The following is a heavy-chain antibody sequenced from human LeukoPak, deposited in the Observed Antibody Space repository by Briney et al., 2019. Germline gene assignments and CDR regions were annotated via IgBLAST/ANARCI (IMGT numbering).Heavy chain of an antibody. J-gene: IGHJ4*02. V-gene: IGHV1-2*02. Sequence: ASAKISCKASGYTFRGNYIHWLRQAPQQGVEWMGWIDANNGDTKSAQKFQGRVTMSRDTSISTAYMDLSSLSPDDAAVYYCARDPSSVTLYFDYWGQGTLVTVSS. CDR1: GYTFRGNY. CDR2: IDANNGDT. CDR3: ARDPSSVTLYFDY. D-gene: IGHD4-11*01.